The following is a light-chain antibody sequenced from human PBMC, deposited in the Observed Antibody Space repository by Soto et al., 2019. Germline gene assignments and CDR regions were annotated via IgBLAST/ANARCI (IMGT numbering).Light chain of an antibody. CDR1: SSNIEYNS. CDR3: ASWDDSLRGFV. CDR2: RNN. V-gene: IGLV1-47*01. J-gene: IGLJ1*01. Sequence: SVLTQPPSASGTPGQRVTISCSGSSSNIEYNSVYWYQQLPGSAPKLLIHRNNERPSGVPDRFSGSKSGTSASLAISGLRSEDEADYHCASWDDSLRGFVFGTGTKLTVL.